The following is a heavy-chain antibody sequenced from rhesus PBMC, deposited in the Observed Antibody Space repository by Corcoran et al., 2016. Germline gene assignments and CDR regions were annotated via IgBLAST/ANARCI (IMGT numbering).Heavy chain of an antibody. CDR3: VRGRVVNDRGADC. CDR2: MLGDGGSP. Sequence: QVQMQESGPGLVKPSETLFLTCGVSGGFISSNSWSWIRQAPGKGLGWLGRMLGDGGSPRDSPSLASRVTISTDTSKIQFSLKLNSVTAADTAVYYCVRGRVVNDRGADCWGQGVLVTVSS. V-gene: IGHV4-147*01. D-gene: IGHD3-28*01. J-gene: IGHJ4*01. CDR1: GGFISSNS.